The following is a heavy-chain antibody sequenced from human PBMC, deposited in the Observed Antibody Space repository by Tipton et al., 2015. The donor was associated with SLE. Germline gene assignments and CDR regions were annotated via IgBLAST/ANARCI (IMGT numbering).Heavy chain of an antibody. Sequence: QSGAEVKKPGSSVKVSCKASGGTFSSYTISWVRQAPGQGLEWMGRIIPILGIANYAQKFQGRVTITADKSTSTAYMELSSLRSEDTAVYYCARDGRAYYYYYMDVWGKGTTVTVSS. CDR2: IIPILGIA. CDR3: ARDGRAYYYYYMDV. V-gene: IGHV1-69*04. J-gene: IGHJ6*03. CDR1: GGTFSSYT. D-gene: IGHD3/OR15-3a*01.